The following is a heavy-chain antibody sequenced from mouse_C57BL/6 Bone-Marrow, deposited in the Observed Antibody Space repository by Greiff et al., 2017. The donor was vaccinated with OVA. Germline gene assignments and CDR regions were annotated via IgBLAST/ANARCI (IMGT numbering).Heavy chain of an antibody. D-gene: IGHD1-1*01. Sequence: EVQLQQSGAELVRPGASVKLSCTASGFNIKDDYMHWVKQRPEQGLEWIGWIDPENGDTEYASKFQGKATLTADTSSNTAYLQLSSLTSEDTAVYYCTTNYYGRSDPPWFAYWGQGTLVTVSA. CDR2: IDPENGDT. CDR3: TTNYYGRSDPPWFAY. V-gene: IGHV14-4*01. CDR1: GFNIKDDY. J-gene: IGHJ3*01.